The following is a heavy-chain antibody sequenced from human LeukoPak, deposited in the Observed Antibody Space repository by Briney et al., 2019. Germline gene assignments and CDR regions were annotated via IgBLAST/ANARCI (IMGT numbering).Heavy chain of an antibody. CDR1: GFTFSDYY. CDR3: AKLCLYDFWSGYYSSPGGGTAYFDY. D-gene: IGHD3-3*01. V-gene: IGHV3-11*01. J-gene: IGHJ4*02. Sequence: GGSLRLSCAASGFTFSDYYMSWIRQAPGKGLEWVSYISSSGSTIYYADSVKGRFTISRDNAKNSLYLQMNSLRAEDTAVYYCAKLCLYDFWSGYYSSPGGGTAYFDYWGQGTLVTVSS. CDR2: ISSSGSTI.